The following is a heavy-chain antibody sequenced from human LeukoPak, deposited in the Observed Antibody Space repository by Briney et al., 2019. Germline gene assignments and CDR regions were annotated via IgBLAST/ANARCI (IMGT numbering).Heavy chain of an antibody. V-gene: IGHV4-39*01. CDR2: IYYSGST. Sequence: ASETLSLTCTVSGGSISSSSYYWGWIRQPPGKGLEWIGSIYYSGSTYYNPSLKSRVTISVDTSKNQFSLKLSSVTAADTAVYYCARYGIEVYARPIDYWGQGTLVTVSS. CDR3: ARYGIEVYARPIDY. CDR1: GGSISSSSYY. D-gene: IGHD2-8*01. J-gene: IGHJ4*02.